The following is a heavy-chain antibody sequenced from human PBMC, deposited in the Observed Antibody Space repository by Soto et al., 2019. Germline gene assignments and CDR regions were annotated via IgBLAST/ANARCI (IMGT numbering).Heavy chain of an antibody. CDR1: GGSISSSRYY. CDR3: ARLGGSGYYYYYGMDV. CDR2: IYYSGIT. D-gene: IGHD2-15*01. Sequence: PSETLSLTCTVSGGSISSSRYYRGWIRQPPGKGLEWIGSIYYSGITYYNPSLKSRVTISVDTSKNQFSLKLSSVTAADTAVYYCARLGGSGYYYYYGMDVWGRGTTVTFSS. J-gene: IGHJ6*02. V-gene: IGHV4-39*01.